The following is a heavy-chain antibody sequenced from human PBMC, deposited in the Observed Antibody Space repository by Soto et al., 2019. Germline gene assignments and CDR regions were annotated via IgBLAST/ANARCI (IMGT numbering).Heavy chain of an antibody. CDR3: ASTSAYCGGDCYSLDY. CDR2: IYYTGST. CDR1: GGSISSYY. D-gene: IGHD2-21*02. V-gene: IGHV4-59*08. J-gene: IGHJ4*02. Sequence: SETLSLTCTVSGGSISSYYWSWIRQPPGKGLEWIGYIYYTGSTNYNPSLKSRVTISVDTSKNQFSLKLSSVTAADTAVYYCASTSAYCGGDCYSLDYWGQGTLVTVSS.